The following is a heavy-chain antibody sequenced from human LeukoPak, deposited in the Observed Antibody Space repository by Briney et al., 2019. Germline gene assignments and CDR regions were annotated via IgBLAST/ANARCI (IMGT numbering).Heavy chain of an antibody. Sequence: GGSLRLSCVVSGFTFSSDWMSWVRQAPGKGLEWVANIKQDGSEKYYVDSVKGRFTISRDNAKNSLYLQMNSLRAEDTAVYYCAREQGRLFDYWGQGTLVTVSS. V-gene: IGHV3-7*03. D-gene: IGHD3-10*01. J-gene: IGHJ4*02. CDR1: GFTFSSDW. CDR2: IKQDGSEK. CDR3: AREQGRLFDY.